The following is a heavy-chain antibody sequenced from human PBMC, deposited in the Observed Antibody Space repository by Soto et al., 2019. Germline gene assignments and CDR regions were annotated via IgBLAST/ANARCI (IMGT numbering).Heavy chain of an antibody. Sequence: GGSLRLSCAASGFLFNNYAMSWVRQAPGKGLKWVSGISASGAGTYHADSVKGRFTISRDNSKNTLYLQMNSLRAEDTAIYYCVKDGEEQAQPRNSLDSWGQGTLVTVSS. J-gene: IGHJ4*02. CDR3: VKDGEEQAQPRNSLDS. V-gene: IGHV3-23*01. CDR2: ISASGAGT. CDR1: GFLFNNYA. D-gene: IGHD1-26*01.